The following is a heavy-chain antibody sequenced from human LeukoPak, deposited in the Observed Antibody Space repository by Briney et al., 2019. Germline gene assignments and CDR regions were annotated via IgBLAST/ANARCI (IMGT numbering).Heavy chain of an antibody. CDR2: ISSSSSYI. J-gene: IGHJ4*02. V-gene: IGHV3-21*01. D-gene: IGHD6-13*01. Sequence: PGGSLRLSCAASGFTFSSYSMNWVRQAPGKGLEWVSSISSSSSYIYYADSVKGRFTISRDNAKNSLYLQMNSLRAEDTAVYYCARAPYLYSSSWYEDYWGQGTLVTVSS. CDR1: GFTFSSYS. CDR3: ARAPYLYSSSWYEDY.